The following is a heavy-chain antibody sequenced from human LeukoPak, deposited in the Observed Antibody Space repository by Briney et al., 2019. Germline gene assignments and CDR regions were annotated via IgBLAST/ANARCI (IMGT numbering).Heavy chain of an antibody. V-gene: IGHV1-18*01. Sequence: GASVKVSCKASGYTFTSYGISWVRQAPGQGLEWMGWISAYNGNTNYAQKLQGRVTMTTDTSTSTAYMELRSLRSDDTAVYYCARDSRSGSYYDFWSGYSYNWFDPWGQGTLVTVSS. CDR2: ISAYNGNT. J-gene: IGHJ5*02. CDR3: ARDSRSGSYYDFWSGYSYNWFDP. CDR1: GYTFTSYG. D-gene: IGHD3-3*01.